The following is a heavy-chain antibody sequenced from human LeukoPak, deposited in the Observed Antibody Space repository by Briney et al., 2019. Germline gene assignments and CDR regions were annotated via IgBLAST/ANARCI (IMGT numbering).Heavy chain of an antibody. Sequence: PGGSLRLSCSASGFSFTDSYMNWFRLSPEKGLEWIAYITSSGATIEYADSVEGRFTISRVNAKNSLYLQMNSLRPDDTAVYYCARDPDYGDPNWGQGTLVTVSS. D-gene: IGHD4/OR15-4a*01. CDR1: GFSFTDSY. J-gene: IGHJ4*02. CDR2: ITSSGATI. V-gene: IGHV3-11*01. CDR3: ARDPDYGDPN.